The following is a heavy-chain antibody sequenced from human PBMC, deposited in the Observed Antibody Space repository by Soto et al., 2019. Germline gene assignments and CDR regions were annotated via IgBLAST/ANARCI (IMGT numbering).Heavy chain of an antibody. D-gene: IGHD1-20*01. CDR2: INPDGTST. V-gene: IGHV3-74*01. J-gene: IGHJ4*02. Sequence: VQLVESGGGLVQPGGSLRVSCAASGFIFTDYWLHWVRQVPGEGLEWLSRINPDGTSTDYADSVKGRFTVSRDNAKNTLYLQMNSLRAEDTAVYYCARKGEVTGLKYWGQGTLVTVSS. CDR3: ARKGEVTGLKY. CDR1: GFIFTDYW.